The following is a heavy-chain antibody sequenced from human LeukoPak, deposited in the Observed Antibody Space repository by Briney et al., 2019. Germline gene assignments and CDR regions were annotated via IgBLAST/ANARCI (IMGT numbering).Heavy chain of an antibody. J-gene: IGHJ4*02. V-gene: IGHV1-18*01. CDR2: ISGYNGVT. CDR1: GYTLTELS. Sequence: ASVKVSCKVSGYTLTELSIHWVRQAPGQGLAWMGWISGYNGVTRYPQTFQDRITMTTDTSASTVYMELKNLTSDDTAVYFCARDFSNFGDFWGQGTLITVSA. CDR3: ARDFSNFGDF. D-gene: IGHD3-3*01.